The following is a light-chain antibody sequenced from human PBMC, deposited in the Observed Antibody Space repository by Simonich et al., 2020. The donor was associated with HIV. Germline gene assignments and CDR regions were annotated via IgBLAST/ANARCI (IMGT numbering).Light chain of an antibody. J-gene: IGKJ2*01. CDR1: QSINTY. CDR2: AAS. CDR3: QQSYITLPYT. Sequence: DIQMTQSPSSLSASLGDRVTITCRASQSINTYLNWYQHKPGKAPKLLIYAASSLQGGVPSMFSGSGSGTDFTLTISSLQPEDFATYYCQQSYITLPYTFGQGTKLEIK. V-gene: IGKV1-39*01.